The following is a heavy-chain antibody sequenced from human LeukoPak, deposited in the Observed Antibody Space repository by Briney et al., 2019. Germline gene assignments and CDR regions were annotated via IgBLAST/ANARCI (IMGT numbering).Heavy chain of an antibody. Sequence: GGSLRLSCAASGFTFSSYGMHWVRQAPGKGLEWVAVIWYDGSNKYYADSVKGRFTISRDNSKNTLYLQMNSLRAEDTAVYYCARGPLWFPYYFDYWGQGTLVTVSS. D-gene: IGHD3-10*01. J-gene: IGHJ4*02. CDR3: ARGPLWFPYYFDY. CDR2: IWYDGSNK. CDR1: GFTFSSYG. V-gene: IGHV3-33*01.